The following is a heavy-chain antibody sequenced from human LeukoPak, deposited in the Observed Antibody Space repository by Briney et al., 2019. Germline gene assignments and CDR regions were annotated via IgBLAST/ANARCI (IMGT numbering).Heavy chain of an antibody. CDR1: GGSITSYQ. V-gene: IGHV4-59*01. CDR2: IYYSGSA. Sequence: SETLSLTCTVSGGSITSYQWSWIRQPPGKGLEWIGNIYYSGSANYNPSLESRVIISVDTSKNQFSLKLSPVTAADTAVYYCARVGVDYSGNIIKYFFDYWGQGTLVTVSS. D-gene: IGHD4-23*01. J-gene: IGHJ4*02. CDR3: ARVGVDYSGNIIKYFFDY.